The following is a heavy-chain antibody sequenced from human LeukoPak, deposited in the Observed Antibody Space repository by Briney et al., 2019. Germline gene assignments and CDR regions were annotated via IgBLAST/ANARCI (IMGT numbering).Heavy chain of an antibody. CDR2: INHSGST. D-gene: IGHD5-18*01. V-gene: IGHV4-34*01. CDR1: GGSFSGYY. CDR3: ARGRVDTAMVTEAFDI. Sequence: SETLSLTCAVYGGSFSGYYWSWIRQPPGKGLERIGEINHSGSTNYNPSLKSRVTISVDTSKNQFSLKLSSVTAADTAVYYCARGRVDTAMVTEAFDIWGQGTMVTVSS. J-gene: IGHJ3*02.